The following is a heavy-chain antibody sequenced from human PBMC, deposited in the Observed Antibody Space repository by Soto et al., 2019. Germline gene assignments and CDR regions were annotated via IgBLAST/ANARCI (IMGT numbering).Heavy chain of an antibody. J-gene: IGHJ4*02. Sequence: SETLSLTCTVSGGSISSSSYYWGWIRQPPGKGLEWIGSIYYSGSTYYNPSLKSRVTISVDTSKNQFSLKLSSVTAADTAVYYCARVGGDIVVVPAAGRYFDYWGQGNLVTVS. CDR2: IYYSGST. D-gene: IGHD2-2*01. CDR3: ARVGGDIVVVPAAGRYFDY. V-gene: IGHV4-39*01. CDR1: GGSISSSSYY.